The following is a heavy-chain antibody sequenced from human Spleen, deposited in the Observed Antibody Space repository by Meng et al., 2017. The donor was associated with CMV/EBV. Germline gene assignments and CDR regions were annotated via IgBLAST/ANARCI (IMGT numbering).Heavy chain of an antibody. CDR3: ARRMRAEVLAFDI. J-gene: IGHJ3*02. CDR2: IKRDGREI. V-gene: IGHV3-7*01. Sequence: GESLKISCAASGFTFSNYWMSWVRQAPGKGLEWVANIKRDGREIFYADSVKGRFTIARDNAKNSLYLQMKSLRAEDTAVYYCARRMRAEVLAFDIWGQGTMVTVSS. D-gene: IGHD4/OR15-4a*01. CDR1: GFTFSNYW.